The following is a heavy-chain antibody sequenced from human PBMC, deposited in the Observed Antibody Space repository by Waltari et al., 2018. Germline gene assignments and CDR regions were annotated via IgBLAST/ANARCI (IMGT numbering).Heavy chain of an antibody. V-gene: IGHV1-18*01. CDR1: GYTFTSYG. CDR3: ARVVVVVPAATRYYYYYMDV. CDR2: ISAYNGNT. D-gene: IGHD2-2*01. J-gene: IGHJ6*03. Sequence: QVQLVQSGAEVKKPGASVKVSCKASGYTFTSYGISWVRQAPGQGLEWMGWISAYNGNTNYAQKLQGRVTMTTDTSTSTAYMERRSLRSDDTAVYYCARVVVVVPAATRYYYYYMDVWGKGTTVTISS.